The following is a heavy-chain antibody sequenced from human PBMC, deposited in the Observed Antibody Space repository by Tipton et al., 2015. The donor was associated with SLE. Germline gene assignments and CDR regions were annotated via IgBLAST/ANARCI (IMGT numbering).Heavy chain of an antibody. V-gene: IGHV4-39*07. Sequence: TLSLTCTVSGGSISSSSYYWGWIRQPPGKGLEWIGNIYYSGSTYYNPSLKSRVTISVDTSKNQFSLKLSSVTAADTAVYYCARDGRLAYLDSWGQGTLVTVSS. CDR2: IYYSGST. CDR1: GGSISSSSYY. D-gene: IGHD1-26*01. J-gene: IGHJ4*02. CDR3: ARDGRLAYLDS.